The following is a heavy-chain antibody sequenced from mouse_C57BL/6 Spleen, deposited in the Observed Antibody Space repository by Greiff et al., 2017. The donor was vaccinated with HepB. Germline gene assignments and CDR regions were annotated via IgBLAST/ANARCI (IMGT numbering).Heavy chain of an antibody. J-gene: IGHJ4*01. CDR2: IYPGSGST. D-gene: IGHD1-1*01. CDR1: GYTFTSYW. V-gene: IGHV1-55*01. Sequence: QVQLQQSGAELVKPGASVKMSCKASGYTFTSYWITWVKQRPGQGLEWIGDIYPGSGSTNYNEKFKSKATLTVDTSSSTAYMQLSSLTSEDSAVYYCARRGFITTVVARDDYAMDYWGQGTSVTVSS. CDR3: ARRGFITTVVARDDYAMDY.